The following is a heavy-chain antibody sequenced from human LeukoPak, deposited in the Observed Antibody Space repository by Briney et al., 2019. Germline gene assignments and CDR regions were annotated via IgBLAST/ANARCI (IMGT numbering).Heavy chain of an antibody. V-gene: IGHV3-33*06. CDR2: IWYDGSNK. CDR1: GFTFSSYG. CDR3: AKGYCSGGSCYTPAGLDY. D-gene: IGHD2-15*01. Sequence: GGSLRLSCAAPGFTFSSYGMHSVRQAPGKGLEWVAVIWYDGSNKYYADSVKGRFTISRDNSKNTLYLQMNSLRAEDTAVYYCAKGYCSGGSCYTPAGLDYWGQGTLVTVSS. J-gene: IGHJ4*02.